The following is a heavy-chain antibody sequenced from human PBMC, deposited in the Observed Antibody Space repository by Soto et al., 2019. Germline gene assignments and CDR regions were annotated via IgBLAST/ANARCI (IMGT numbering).Heavy chain of an antibody. J-gene: IGHJ6*02. CDR1: GSSSSKYH. CDR2: IYSSGST. V-gene: IGHV4-59*01. CDR3: ARGGRNYFYGMGV. Sequence: SVTLSLPSTVSGSSSSKYHWRCIRHRPGKGLQWIGYIYSSGSTNYNPSLKSRVTISVDTAKNQFSLKLSSVTAADTAVYYCARGGRNYFYGMGVWGQGPTVTVSS.